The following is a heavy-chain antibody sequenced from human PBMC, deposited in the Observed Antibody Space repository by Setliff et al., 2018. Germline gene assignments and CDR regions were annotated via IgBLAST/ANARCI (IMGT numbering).Heavy chain of an antibody. CDR3: ARDPTRKFDS. CDR2: ITQGGSEK. Sequence: PGGSLRLSCAASGFTFSSYWMSWVRQAPGRGLEWVATITQGGSEKFYVDSVKGRFNISRDNAKNSLSLQMNSLRAEDTALYYCARDPTRKFDSWGQGTLVTVSS. CDR1: GFTFSSYW. V-gene: IGHV3-7*03. J-gene: IGHJ4*02.